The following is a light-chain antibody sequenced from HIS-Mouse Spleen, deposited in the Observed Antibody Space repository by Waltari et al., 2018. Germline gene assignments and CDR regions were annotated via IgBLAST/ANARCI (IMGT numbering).Light chain of an antibody. CDR3: SSYTSSSTYV. V-gene: IGLV2-14*03. CDR1: SSDVGGYNY. Sequence: QSALTQPASVSGSPGQSLTISCTGTSSDVGGYNYVSWYQQHPGKAPKLMIYDVSNLPAGVSNRFSGSKSGNTASLTISGLQAEDEADYYCSSYTSSSTYVFGTGTKVTVL. J-gene: IGLJ1*01. CDR2: DVS.